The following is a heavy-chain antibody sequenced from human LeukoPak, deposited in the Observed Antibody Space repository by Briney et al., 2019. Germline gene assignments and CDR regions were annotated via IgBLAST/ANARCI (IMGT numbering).Heavy chain of an antibody. J-gene: IGHJ4*02. Sequence: GGSLRLSCAVSRFTFTSYWMHWVRQAPGKGLVWVSRTNSAGTSTTYADSVQGRFTISRDNAKNTLYLQMNSLRAEDTAVYYCARGGSGSYSPFDYWGQGTLVTVSS. CDR1: RFTFTSYW. V-gene: IGHV3-74*01. CDR3: ARGGSGSYSPFDY. D-gene: IGHD3-10*01. CDR2: TNSAGTST.